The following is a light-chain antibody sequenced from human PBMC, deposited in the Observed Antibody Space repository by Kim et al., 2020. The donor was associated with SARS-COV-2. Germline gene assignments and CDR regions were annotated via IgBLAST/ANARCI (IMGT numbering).Light chain of an antibody. J-gene: IGLJ2*01. CDR3: NSRDSNDNVV. Sequence: VALGQTVRITCQGDSLRSYYATWYQQKPGQAPIVVIYGKNNRPSGIPDRFSGSSAGNAASLTITGTQAGDEADYYCNSRDSNDNVVFGGGTQLTVL. V-gene: IGLV3-19*01. CDR1: SLRSYY. CDR2: GKN.